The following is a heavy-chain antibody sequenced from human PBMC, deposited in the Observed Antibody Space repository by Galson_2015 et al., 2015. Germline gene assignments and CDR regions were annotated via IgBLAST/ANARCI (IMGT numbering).Heavy chain of an antibody. CDR3: ARSPTTRGTGWLDFDY. CDR2: INANTGNP. D-gene: IGHD6-19*01. CDR1: GYTFTYYA. Sequence: SVKVSCKASGYTFTYYAINWVRQAPGKGLEWAGWINANTGNPTHAQDFTGRFVFSLDTSDSTAYLQISTLKAEDSAVYYCARSPTTRGTGWLDFDYWGQGTLVTVSS. V-gene: IGHV7-4-1*02. J-gene: IGHJ4*02.